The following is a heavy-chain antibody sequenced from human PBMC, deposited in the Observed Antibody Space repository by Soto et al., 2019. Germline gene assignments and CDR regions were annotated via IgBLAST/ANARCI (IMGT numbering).Heavy chain of an antibody. CDR2: IIPIFGTA. CDR3: ASPTMVRGVIFEQEYFQH. J-gene: IGHJ1*01. D-gene: IGHD3-10*01. CDR1: GGTFSSYA. V-gene: IGHV1-69*01. Sequence: QVQLVQSGAEVKKPGSSVKVSCKASGGTFSSYAISWVRQAPGQGLEWLGGIIPIFGTANYAQKFQGRVTITADESTSPAYMEVSSLRSEDTAVYYCASPTMVRGVIFEQEYFQHWGQGTLVTVSS.